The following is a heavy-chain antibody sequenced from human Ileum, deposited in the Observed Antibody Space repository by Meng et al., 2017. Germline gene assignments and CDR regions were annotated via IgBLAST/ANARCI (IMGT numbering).Heavy chain of an antibody. CDR1: SGSFTNNNYY. CDR3: ARRAHYGDPPR. D-gene: IGHD4-17*01. CDR2: IYYGGST. J-gene: IGHJ4*02. Sequence: QLRLQESGPGLVKPSETLSLPCRVSSGSFTNNNYYWVWIRRPPGKGLEWIGSIYYGGSTYYNPSLKSRVTISVDTSTNQFSLKLISVTAADTAVYYCARRAHYGDPPRWGQGTLVTVSS. V-gene: IGHV4-39*01.